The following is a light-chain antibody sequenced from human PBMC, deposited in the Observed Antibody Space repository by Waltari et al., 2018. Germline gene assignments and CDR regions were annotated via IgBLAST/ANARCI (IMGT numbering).Light chain of an antibody. CDR3: VLYVGGGSWV. CDR2: STN. J-gene: IGLJ3*02. CDR1: SGSGAYNYY. Sequence: QTVVTQEPSFSVTPGGTVTLTCGLRSGSGAYNYYPFWFQQTPGQAPRTLIYSTNTRSSGVSDRFSGSILGNKAALTITGAQANDESDYYCVLYVGGGSWVFGGGTKLTVL. V-gene: IGLV8-61*01.